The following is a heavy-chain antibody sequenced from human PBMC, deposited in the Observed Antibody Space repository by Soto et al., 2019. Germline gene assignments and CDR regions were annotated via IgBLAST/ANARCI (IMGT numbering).Heavy chain of an antibody. V-gene: IGHV1-18*01. Sequence: QVQLVQSGAEVKKPGASVKVSCKASGYTFSNYDISWVRQAPGQGLEWMGWISAYNGNTDYAQKVQGRVTMTTDTSTSTAYMELRRLGSDDTAVYYCTGGFRVVGTRWWFAPWGQGTLVTVSS. CDR2: ISAYNGNT. D-gene: IGHD6-13*01. CDR1: GYTFSNYD. J-gene: IGHJ5*02. CDR3: TGGFRVVGTRWWFAP.